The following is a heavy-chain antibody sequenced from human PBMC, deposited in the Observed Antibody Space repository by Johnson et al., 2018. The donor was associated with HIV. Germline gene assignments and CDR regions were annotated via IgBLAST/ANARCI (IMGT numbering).Heavy chain of an antibody. J-gene: IGHJ3*02. Sequence: VQVVESGGGVVQPGGSLRLSCAASGFTFSSYAMSWVRQAPGKGLEWVSAISGSGGSTYYADSVKGRFTISRDNSKNSLYLQMNSLRAEDTALYYCARFENTLSNAFDIWGQGTMVTVSS. CDR3: ARFENTLSNAFDI. CDR1: GFTFSSYA. CDR2: ISGSGGST. V-gene: IGHV3-23*04. D-gene: IGHD3-10*01.